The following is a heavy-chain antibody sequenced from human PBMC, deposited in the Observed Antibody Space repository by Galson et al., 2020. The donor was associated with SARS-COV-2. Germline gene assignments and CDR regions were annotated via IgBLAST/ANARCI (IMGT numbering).Heavy chain of an antibody. CDR3: ARGTSIAAATTYYYMDV. CDR1: GYSISTGYY. J-gene: IGHJ6*03. CDR2: IYHSGST. Sequence: SETLSLTCTVSGYSISTGYYWGWIRQPPGKGLEWIGSIYHSGSTYYNPSLKSRVTISVDTSKNQFSLNLSSVTAADTAVYFCARGTSIAAATTYYYMDVWGKGTTVTVSS. V-gene: IGHV4-38-2*02. D-gene: IGHD6-13*01.